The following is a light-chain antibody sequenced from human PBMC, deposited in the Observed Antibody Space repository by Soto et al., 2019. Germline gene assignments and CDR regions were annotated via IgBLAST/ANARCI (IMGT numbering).Light chain of an antibody. Sequence: EIVMTQSPATLSVSPGERATLPCRPSQSVRSRYLAWYQQKPGQAPRLLISGASSRATGIPDRFSGSGSGTDFTLTVSRLEPEDFALYYCQQYGNSPITFGQGTRLEIK. CDR2: GAS. V-gene: IGKV3-20*01. J-gene: IGKJ5*01. CDR3: QQYGNSPIT. CDR1: QSVRSRY.